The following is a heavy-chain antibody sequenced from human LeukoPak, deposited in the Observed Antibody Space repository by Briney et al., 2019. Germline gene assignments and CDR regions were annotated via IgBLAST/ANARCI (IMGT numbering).Heavy chain of an antibody. D-gene: IGHD3-3*01. V-gene: IGHV4-34*01. CDR2: INHSGST. J-gene: IGHJ4*02. CDR3: ARSRAFTIFGVAVRYYFDY. Sequence: XXXTXXVYGGSXSGYYWSWIRQPPGKGLEWIGEINHSGSTNYNPSLKSRVTISVDTSKNQFSLKLSSVTAADTAVYYCARSRAFTIFGVAVRYYFDYWGQGTLVTVSS. CDR1: GGSXSGYY.